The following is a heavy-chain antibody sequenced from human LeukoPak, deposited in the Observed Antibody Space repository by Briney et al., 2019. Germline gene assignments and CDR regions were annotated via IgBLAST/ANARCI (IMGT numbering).Heavy chain of an antibody. D-gene: IGHD6-19*01. CDR3: TSRGWP. CDR1: GFTFSGSS. CDR2: IRSKAHSYAT. J-gene: IGHJ4*02. Sequence: GGSLRLSCAASGFTFSGSSMQWVRQAPGKGVEWVGRIRSKAHSYATAYAASVKGRFTISRDDSKNTAYLQMYSLKTEDTAVYYCTSRGWPWGQGTLVTVSS. V-gene: IGHV3-73*01.